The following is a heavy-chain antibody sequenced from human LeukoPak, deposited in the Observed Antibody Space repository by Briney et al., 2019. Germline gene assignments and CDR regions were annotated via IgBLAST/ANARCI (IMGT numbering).Heavy chain of an antibody. CDR1: GGSISSTSYY. CDR2: IYYSGST. J-gene: IGHJ4*02. Sequence: TSETLSLTCTVSGGSISSTSYYWGWIRQPPGKGLEWIGSIYYSGSTYYIPSLKSRVAISADRSKNQFSLKLSSVTAADTAVYYCARDGDSSGWTRSDYWGQGTLVTVSS. D-gene: IGHD6-19*01. CDR3: ARDGDSSGWTRSDY. V-gene: IGHV4-39*07.